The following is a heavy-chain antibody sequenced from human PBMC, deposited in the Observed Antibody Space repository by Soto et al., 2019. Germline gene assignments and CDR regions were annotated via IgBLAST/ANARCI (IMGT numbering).Heavy chain of an antibody. CDR3: AEDRMGIAPRLLDY. V-gene: IGHV3-23*01. D-gene: IGHD6-6*01. CDR2: ISGSGATT. CDR1: GFTFSSYA. J-gene: IGHJ4*02. Sequence: EVQLLESGGGLVQPGGSLRLSCAASGFTFSSYAMSWVRQAPGKGLEWVSAISGSGATTYHADSVKGRFTISRDNFXNTLYLQMNSLRAEDTAVYYCAEDRMGIAPRLLDYWGQGTLVTVSS.